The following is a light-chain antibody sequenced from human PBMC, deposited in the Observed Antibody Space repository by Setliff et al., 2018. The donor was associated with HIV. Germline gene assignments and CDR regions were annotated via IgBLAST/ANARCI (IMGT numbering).Light chain of an antibody. Sequence: DIVMTQSPESLAVSLGERATFNCRSSQSLLFSSNNKNYLAWYQQKPGQPPKLLIYWASTRESGVPDRFDGSGSETDFTLTISSLQASDVAVYYCQQYYTTPYTFGQGTKVDIK. CDR2: WAS. V-gene: IGKV4-1*01. J-gene: IGKJ2*01. CDR1: QSLLFSSNNKNY. CDR3: QQYYTTPYT.